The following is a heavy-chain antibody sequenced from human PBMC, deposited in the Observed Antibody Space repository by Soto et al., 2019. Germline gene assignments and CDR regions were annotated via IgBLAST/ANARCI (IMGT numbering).Heavy chain of an antibody. CDR3: AREGGPNLDIVY. Sequence: SETLSLTCAVYGGSFSGYYWSWIRQPPGKGPEWIGEINHSGSTNYNPSLKSRVTISVDTSKNQFSLKLSSVTAADTAVYYCAREGGPNLDIVYSGQGPLLTV. CDR1: GGSFSGYY. V-gene: IGHV4-34*01. J-gene: IGHJ4*02. CDR2: INHSGST. D-gene: IGHD2-15*01.